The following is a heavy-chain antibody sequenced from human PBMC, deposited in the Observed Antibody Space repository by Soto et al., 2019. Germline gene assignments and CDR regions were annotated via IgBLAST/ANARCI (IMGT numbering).Heavy chain of an antibody. CDR3: AGGLYLHGMDV. Sequence: ASVKVSCKASGGTFSSYAISWVRQAPGQGLEWMGGIIPIFGTANYAQKFQGWVTMTRDTSISTAYMELSRLRSDDTAVYYCAGGLYLHGMDVWGQGTTVTVS. CDR2: IIPIFGTA. V-gene: IGHV1-69*05. CDR1: GGTFSSYA. J-gene: IGHJ6*02. D-gene: IGHD2-2*02.